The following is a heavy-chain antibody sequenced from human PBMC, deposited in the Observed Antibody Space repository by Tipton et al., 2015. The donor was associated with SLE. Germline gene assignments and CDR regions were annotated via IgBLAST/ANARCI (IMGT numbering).Heavy chain of an antibody. V-gene: IGHV4-31*03. CDR3: ARGVLRPFDY. J-gene: IGHJ4*02. CDR2: IDYSGNT. Sequence: TLSLTCTVSGGSIRSGYFWGWLRQHPEKGLEWIGYIDYSGNTYYNPSLKSRLTISMDTSKNQFSLDLRSVTAADTAVYYCARGVLRPFDYWGQGTLVTVSS. CDR1: GGSIRSGYF. D-gene: IGHD1-1*01.